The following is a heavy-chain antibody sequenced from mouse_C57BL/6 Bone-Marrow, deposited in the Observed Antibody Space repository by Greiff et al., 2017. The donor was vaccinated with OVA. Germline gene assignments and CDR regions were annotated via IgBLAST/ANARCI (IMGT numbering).Heavy chain of an antibody. D-gene: IGHD1-1*01. CDR2: INPSSGYT. J-gene: IGHJ2*01. CDR3: ARGPTVVATEDFDY. Sequence: QVQLQQSGAELAKPGASVKLSCKASGYTFTSYWMHWVKQRPGQGLEWIGYINPSSGYTKYNQKFKDQATLTADKSSSTSYMQLSSLTYEDSAVYYCARGPTVVATEDFDYWGQGTTLTVSS. CDR1: GYTFTSYW. V-gene: IGHV1-7*01.